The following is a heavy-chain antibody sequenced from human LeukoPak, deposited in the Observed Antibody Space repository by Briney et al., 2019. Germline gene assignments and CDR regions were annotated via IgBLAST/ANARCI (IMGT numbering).Heavy chain of an antibody. CDR3: ARTPHYYGSGSYFYFDY. CDR1: GGSISSYY. CDR2: IYYSGST. J-gene: IGHJ4*02. V-gene: IGHV4-59*01. Sequence: SETLSLTCTVSGGSISSYYWSWIRQPPGKGLEWIGYIYYSGSTNYNPSLKSRVTISVDTSKNQFSPKLSSVTAADTAVYYCARTPHYYGSGSYFYFDYWGQGTLVTVSS. D-gene: IGHD3-10*01.